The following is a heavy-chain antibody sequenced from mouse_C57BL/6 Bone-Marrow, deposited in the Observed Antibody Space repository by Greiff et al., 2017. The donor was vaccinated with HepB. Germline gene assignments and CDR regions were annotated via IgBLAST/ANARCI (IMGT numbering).Heavy chain of an antibody. V-gene: IGHV2-2*01. CDR2: IWSGGST. Sequence: VHLVESGPGLVQPSQSLSITCTVSGFSLTSYGVHWVRQSPGKGLEWLGVIWSGGSTDYNAAFISRLSISKDNSKSQVFFKMNSLQADDTAIYYCASYYGNYGWYFDVWGTGTTVTVSS. D-gene: IGHD2-1*01. CDR1: GFSLTSYG. J-gene: IGHJ1*03. CDR3: ASYYGNYGWYFDV.